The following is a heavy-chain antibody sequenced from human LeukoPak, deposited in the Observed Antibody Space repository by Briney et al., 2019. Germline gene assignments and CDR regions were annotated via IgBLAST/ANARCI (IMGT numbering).Heavy chain of an antibody. D-gene: IGHD2-15*01. J-gene: IGHJ5*02. CDR3: ARGSGGSCYSRNWFDP. V-gene: IGHV4-34*01. Sequence: TSETLSLTCAVYGGSFSGYYWSWIRQPPGKGLEWIGEINHSGSTNYNPSLKSRVTISVDTSKNQFSLKLSSVTAADTAAYYCARGSGGSCYSRNWFDPWGQGTLVTVSS. CDR1: GGSFSGYY. CDR2: INHSGST.